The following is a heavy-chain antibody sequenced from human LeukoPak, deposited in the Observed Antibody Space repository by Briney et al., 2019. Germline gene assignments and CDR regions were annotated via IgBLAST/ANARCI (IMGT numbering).Heavy chain of an antibody. D-gene: IGHD1-7*01. Sequence: GGSLRLSCAASGFTFSSYSMNWVRQAPGKGLEWVSSISSSSSYIYYADSVKGRFTISRDNAKNSLYLQMNSLRAEDTAVYYCARSSPELELLGSFDPWGRGTLVTVSS. CDR3: ARSSPELELLGSFDP. CDR1: GFTFSSYS. J-gene: IGHJ5*02. CDR2: ISSSSSYI. V-gene: IGHV3-21*01.